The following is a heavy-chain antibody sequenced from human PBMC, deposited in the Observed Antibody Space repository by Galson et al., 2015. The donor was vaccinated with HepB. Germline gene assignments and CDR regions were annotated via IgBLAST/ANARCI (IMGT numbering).Heavy chain of an antibody. D-gene: IGHD2-2*01. J-gene: IGHJ5*02. V-gene: IGHV1-69*04. CDR1: GGTFSSYA. Sequence: SVKVSCKASGGTFSSYAISWVRQAPGQGLEWMGRIIPILGIANYAQKFQGRVTITADKSTSTAYMELGSLRSEDTAVYYCARVVPAATAWFDPWGQGTLVTVSS. CDR2: IIPILGIA. CDR3: ARVVPAATAWFDP.